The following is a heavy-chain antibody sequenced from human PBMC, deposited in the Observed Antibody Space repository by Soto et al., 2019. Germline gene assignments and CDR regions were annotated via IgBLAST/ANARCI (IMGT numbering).Heavy chain of an antibody. CDR1: GGSISSGGYY. Sequence: PSETLSLTCTVSGGSISSGGYYWSWIRQHPEKGLEWIGYIYYTGSTYYNPSLKSRVTMSVDTSKSQFSLKLSSVTAADTAVYYCATVGGNWNYVDHWGQGTLVTVSS. D-gene: IGHD1-20*01. CDR2: IYYTGST. J-gene: IGHJ4*02. CDR3: ATVGGNWNYVDH. V-gene: IGHV4-31*03.